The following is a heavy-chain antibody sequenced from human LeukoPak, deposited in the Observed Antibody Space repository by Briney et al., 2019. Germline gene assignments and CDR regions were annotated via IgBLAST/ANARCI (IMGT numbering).Heavy chain of an antibody. J-gene: IGHJ6*03. V-gene: IGHV3-11*01. CDR2: ISSSGSTI. Sequence: GGSLRLSCAASGFTFSDYYMSWIRQAPGKGLEWVSYISSSGSTIYYADSVKGRFTISRDNAKNSLHLQMNSLRAEDTAVYYCASADSSSWRNYYYYMDVWGKGTTHTVSS. CDR3: ASADSSSWRNYYYYMDV. D-gene: IGHD6-13*01. CDR1: GFTFSDYY.